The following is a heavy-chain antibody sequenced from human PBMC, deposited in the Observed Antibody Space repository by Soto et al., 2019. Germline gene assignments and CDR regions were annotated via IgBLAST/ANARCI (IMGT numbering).Heavy chain of an antibody. D-gene: IGHD6-13*01. V-gene: IGHV3-30*18. J-gene: IGHJ6*02. CDR3: AKDMRSQYSSRWYPPADRYYYGMDV. CDR2: ISYDGSNK. CDR1: GFTFSSYG. Sequence: PGGSLRLACAASGFTFSSYGMHWVRQAPGKGLEWVAVISYDGSNKYYADSVKGRFTISRDNSKNTLYLQMNSLRAEDTAVYYCAKDMRSQYSSRWYPPADRYYYGMDVWGQGTMVTVYS.